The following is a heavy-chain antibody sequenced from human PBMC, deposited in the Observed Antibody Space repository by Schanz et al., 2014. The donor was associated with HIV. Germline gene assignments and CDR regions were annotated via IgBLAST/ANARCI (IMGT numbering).Heavy chain of an antibody. D-gene: IGHD1-26*01. CDR2: IYYSGST. J-gene: IGHJ4*02. Sequence: QLQLQESGPGLVKPSETLSLTCTVSGDSISSSSYYWGWIRQPPGKGLEWIGSIYYSGSTYYNPSLKSRVTISVDTSKNQFSLKLSSVNATDTAVYFCSRLSRGWSNSPAFDYWGQGTLVTVSS. V-gene: IGHV4-39*01. CDR3: SRLSRGWSNSPAFDY. CDR1: GDSISSSSYY.